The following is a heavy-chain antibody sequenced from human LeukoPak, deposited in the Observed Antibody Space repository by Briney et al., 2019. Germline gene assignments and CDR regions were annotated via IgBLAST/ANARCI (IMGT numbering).Heavy chain of an antibody. V-gene: IGHV1-18*01. CDR3: ARFQPDAMVRGVILPYYYGMDV. CDR2: ISAYNGNT. CDR1: GYTFTSYG. D-gene: IGHD3-10*01. J-gene: IGHJ6*02. Sequence: ASVKVSCKASGYTFTSYGISWVRQAPGQGLEWMGWISAYNGNTNYAQKLQGRVTMTTDTPTSTAYMELRSLRSDDTAVYYCARFQPDAMVRGVILPYYYGMDVWGQGTTVTVSS.